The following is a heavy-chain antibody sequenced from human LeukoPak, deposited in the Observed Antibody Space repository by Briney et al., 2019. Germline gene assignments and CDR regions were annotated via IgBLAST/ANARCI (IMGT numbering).Heavy chain of an antibody. CDR3: ARIRYFDWSPDAFDI. D-gene: IGHD3-9*01. Sequence: KPSETLSLTCTVSGGSISSYYWSWIRQPPGKGLEWIGYIYYSGGTNYNPSLKSRVTISVDTSKNQFSLKLSSVTAADTAVYYCARIRYFDWSPDAFDIWGQGTMVTVSS. J-gene: IGHJ3*02. CDR1: GGSISSYY. CDR2: IYYSGGT. V-gene: IGHV4-59*01.